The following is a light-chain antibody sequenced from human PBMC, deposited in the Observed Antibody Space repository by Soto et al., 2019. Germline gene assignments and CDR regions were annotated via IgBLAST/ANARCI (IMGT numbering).Light chain of an antibody. CDR3: QQYGSSPST. Sequence: EIVSAQSPVTLSSSPGPRATLSYRASQSVSSSYLAWYQQKPGQAPRLLIYGASSRATGIPDRFSGSGSGTDFTLTIIRLEPEDFAVYYCQQYGSSPSTFGQGTRLEIK. J-gene: IGKJ5*01. CDR1: QSVSSSY. V-gene: IGKV3-20*01. CDR2: GAS.